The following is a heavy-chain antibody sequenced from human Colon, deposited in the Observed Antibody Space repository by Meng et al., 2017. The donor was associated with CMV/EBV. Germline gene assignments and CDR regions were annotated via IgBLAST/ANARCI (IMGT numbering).Heavy chain of an antibody. CDR1: GFTFSSYA. D-gene: IGHD5/OR15-5a*01. CDR3: ARDRGNTVYDSLDF. V-gene: IGHV3-23*01. CDR2: IHSGGST. Sequence: EVRLLESGGDLEPPVGSLRLSCAASGFTFSSYAMNWVRQAPGKGLEWVSSIHSGGSTYYADSVQGRFTISRDNSKNTLYLRMDSLRVDDTAVYYCARDRGNTVYDSLDFWGQGTLVTVSS. J-gene: IGHJ4*02.